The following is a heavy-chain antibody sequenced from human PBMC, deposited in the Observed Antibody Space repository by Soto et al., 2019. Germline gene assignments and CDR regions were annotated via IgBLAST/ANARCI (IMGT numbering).Heavy chain of an antibody. CDR1: GGTISSDGYY. J-gene: IGHJ6*02. V-gene: IGHV4-31*03. CDR3: ASGWGDYGMDV. CDR2: IYYRGNT. Sequence: SETLSLTCTASGGTISSDGYYWNWIPQGPGKDLEGIGNIYYRGNTNYNPSLKSRIIMSMDMSENQFSLKLTSVTAEDTAVYYGASGWGDYGMDVWGQGTTVTVSS. D-gene: IGHD3-16*01.